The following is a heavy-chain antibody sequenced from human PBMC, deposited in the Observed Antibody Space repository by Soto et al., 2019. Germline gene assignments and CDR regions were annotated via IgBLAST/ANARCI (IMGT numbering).Heavy chain of an antibody. V-gene: IGHV3-13*01. CDR2: IGVAGDT. CDR1: GFTFSSYD. Sequence: PGGSLRLSCAASGFTFSSYDMHWVRQVAGKGLEWVSAIGVAGDTYYPDSVKGRFTISRENAKNSLYLQMNSLRAEDTAVYHCASGGWGSSWYEGGSRIDYWGQGTLVTVSS. D-gene: IGHD6-13*01. CDR3: ASGGWGSSWYEGGSRIDY. J-gene: IGHJ4*02.